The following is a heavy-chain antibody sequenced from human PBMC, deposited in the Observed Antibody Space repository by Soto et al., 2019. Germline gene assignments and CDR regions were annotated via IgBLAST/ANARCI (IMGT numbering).Heavy chain of an antibody. V-gene: IGHV3-9*01. CDR1: GFTFDDYA. D-gene: IGHD6-13*01. Sequence: EVLLVESGGGLVQPGRSLKLSCVASGFTFDDYAMYWVRQAPGKGPEWVSGISWSGTNIAYADSVKGRFTISRDNAKNTLYLQMNSLRADDTALYYCAKGGSAALISAAGTGNWFDPWGQGSLVTVSS. CDR2: ISWSGTNI. CDR3: AKGGSAALISAAGTGNWFDP. J-gene: IGHJ5*02.